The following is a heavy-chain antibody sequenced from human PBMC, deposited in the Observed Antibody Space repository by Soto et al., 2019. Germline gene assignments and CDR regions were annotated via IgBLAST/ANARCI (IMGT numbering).Heavy chain of an antibody. V-gene: IGHV3-23*01. J-gene: IGHJ6*02. CDR3: AKGTQFFYYYAMDV. CDR1: GFTFSSYG. Sequence: ELQLLESGGGLAQPGGSLRLSCAASGFTFSSYGMNWVRQAPGKWLEWVSALSGSGDTTYYADSVRGRFSISRDNSKNTLYLQMSCLRGEDTAVYYCAKGTQFFYYYAMDVWGQGTTVTVSS. CDR2: LSGSGDTT.